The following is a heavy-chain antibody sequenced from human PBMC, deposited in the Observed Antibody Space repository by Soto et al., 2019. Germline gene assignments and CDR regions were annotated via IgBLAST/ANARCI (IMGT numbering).Heavy chain of an antibody. V-gene: IGHV4-31*03. CDR3: ARGSTVAAILFDY. D-gene: IGHD2-15*01. CDR2: IYYSGST. CDR1: VYSISCGVYY. J-gene: IGHJ4*02. Sequence: PSETLSLTCTVSVYSISCGVYYWRWIRQHPGKGLEWIGYIYYSGSTYYNPSLKSRVIISVDTSKNQFSLKLSSVTAADTAVYYCARGSTVAAILFDYWGQGTLVTVSS.